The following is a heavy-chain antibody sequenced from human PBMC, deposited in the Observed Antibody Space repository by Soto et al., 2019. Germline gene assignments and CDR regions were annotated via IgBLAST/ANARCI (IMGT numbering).Heavy chain of an antibody. CDR3: ARAFSGSYPNFDY. Sequence: LRLSCLASGFIFRSYAMHWVRQAPGKGLEWVAVITYDGANGYYADSVRGRFAISRDNSKSTLFLQMNSLRPEDTAVYYCARAFSGSYPNFDYWGQGNLVTVSS. D-gene: IGHD3-16*02. V-gene: IGHV3-30*09. J-gene: IGHJ4*02. CDR2: ITYDGANG. CDR1: GFIFRSYA.